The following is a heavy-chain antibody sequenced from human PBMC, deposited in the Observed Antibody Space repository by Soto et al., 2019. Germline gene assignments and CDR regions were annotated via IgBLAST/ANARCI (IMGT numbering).Heavy chain of an antibody. J-gene: IGHJ6*02. Sequence: GGSLRLSCAASGFTFSSYAMSWVRQAPGKGLEWVSAISGSGGSTYYADSVKGRFTISRDNSKNTLYLQMNSLRAEDTAVYYCAKDRDHYDFWSGYFENYYYGMDVWGQGTTVTVSS. V-gene: IGHV3-23*01. CDR3: AKDRDHYDFWSGYFENYYYGMDV. D-gene: IGHD3-3*01. CDR1: GFTFSSYA. CDR2: ISGSGGST.